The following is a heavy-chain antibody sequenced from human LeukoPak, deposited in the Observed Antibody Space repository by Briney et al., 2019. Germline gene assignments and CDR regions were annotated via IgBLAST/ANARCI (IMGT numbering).Heavy chain of an antibody. CDR2: ISSSSSYI. CDR1: GFTFSSYS. Sequence: GGSLRLSCAASGFTFSSYSMNWVRQAPGKGLEWVSSISSSSSYIYYADSVKGRFTISRDNAKNSLYLQMNSLRAEDTAVYYCARYGVGRTSHYYYGMDVWGQGTTVTVSS. CDR3: ARYGVGRTSHYYYGMDV. V-gene: IGHV3-21*01. J-gene: IGHJ6*02. D-gene: IGHD3-10*01.